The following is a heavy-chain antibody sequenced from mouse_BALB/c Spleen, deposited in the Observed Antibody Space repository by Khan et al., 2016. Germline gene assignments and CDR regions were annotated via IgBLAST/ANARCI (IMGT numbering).Heavy chain of an antibody. J-gene: IGHJ3*01. V-gene: IGHV7-3*02. CDR3: ARHDYGFAY. Sequence: EVELVESGGGLVQPGGSLRLSCATSGFTFTDYYMSWVRQPPGKALEWLGFIRNKANGYTPEYSASVKGRFTISRDNSQSILYLQMNTLRAEDSATYYCARHDYGFAYWGQGTLVTVSA. CDR2: IRNKANGYTP. CDR1: GFTFTDYY. D-gene: IGHD2-4*01.